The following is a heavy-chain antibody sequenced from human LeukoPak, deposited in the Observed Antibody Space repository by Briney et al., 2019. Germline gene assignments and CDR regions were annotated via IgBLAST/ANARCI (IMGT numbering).Heavy chain of an antibody. Sequence: ASVKVSCKASGYKFTNYGISWVRQAPGQGLEWMGWISPYNGNTIYAQKLQGRVTMTTDTSTSTAYMELRSLRSDDTAVYYCAREAPISDSGNYYKSLDYWGQGTLVTVSS. V-gene: IGHV1-18*01. CDR1: GYKFTNYG. CDR3: AREAPISDSGNYYKSLDY. J-gene: IGHJ4*02. D-gene: IGHD3-10*01. CDR2: ISPYNGNT.